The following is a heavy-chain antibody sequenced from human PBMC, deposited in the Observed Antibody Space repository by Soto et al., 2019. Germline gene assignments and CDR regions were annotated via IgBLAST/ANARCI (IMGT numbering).Heavy chain of an antibody. V-gene: IGHV1-18*01. CDR2: ISAYNGNT. D-gene: IGHD6-13*01. Sequence: ASVKVSCKASGYTFTSYGISWVRQAPGQGLEWMGWISAYNGNTNYAQKLQGRVTMTTDTSTSTAYMELRSLRSDDTAVYYCARRSIAAAGTNYYGMGVWGQGTTVTVSS. CDR3: ARRSIAAAGTNYYGMGV. CDR1: GYTFTSYG. J-gene: IGHJ6*02.